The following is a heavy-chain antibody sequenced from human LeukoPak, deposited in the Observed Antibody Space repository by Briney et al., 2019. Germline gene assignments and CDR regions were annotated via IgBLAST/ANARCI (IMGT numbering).Heavy chain of an antibody. CDR1: GFTFRSYW. Sequence: GGSLRLSCAASGFTFRSYWMAWVRQAPGKGLEWVANIKEDESAKHQADSVKGRFTISRDNAQNSVYLQMSSLRGEDTAVYYCARDVGGSLDYWGQGNLVTVSS. V-gene: IGHV3-7*01. J-gene: IGHJ4*02. CDR2: IKEDESAK. CDR3: ARDVGGSLDY. D-gene: IGHD1-26*01.